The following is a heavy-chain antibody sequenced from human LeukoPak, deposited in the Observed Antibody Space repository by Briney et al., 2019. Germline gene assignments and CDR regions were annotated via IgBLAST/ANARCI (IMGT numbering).Heavy chain of an antibody. D-gene: IGHD6-19*01. V-gene: IGHV4-4*07. Sequence: SETLSLTCTVSGGSISSYYWSWIRQPAGKGLEWIGRIYTSGGTNYNPSLKSRVTMSVDTSKNQFSLKLGSVTAADTAVYYCAGWDSSGWYQFDYWGQGTLVTVSS. J-gene: IGHJ4*02. CDR2: IYTSGGT. CDR3: AGWDSSGWYQFDY. CDR1: GGSISSYY.